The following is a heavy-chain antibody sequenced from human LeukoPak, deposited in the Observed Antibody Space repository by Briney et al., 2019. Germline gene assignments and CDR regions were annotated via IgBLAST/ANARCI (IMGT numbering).Heavy chain of an antibody. CDR1: GGSIGSHH. CDR3: ARHRLLGGDIL. J-gene: IGHJ4*02. D-gene: IGHD5-12*01. Sequence: SETLSLTCTVSGGSIGSHHWSWIRQPPGKGLEWIGYIYYSGNTNYNPSLKSRVTISVDTSKTQFSLKLSSVTAADTAVYYCARHRLLGGDILWGQGTLVTVSS. V-gene: IGHV4-59*08. CDR2: IYYSGNT.